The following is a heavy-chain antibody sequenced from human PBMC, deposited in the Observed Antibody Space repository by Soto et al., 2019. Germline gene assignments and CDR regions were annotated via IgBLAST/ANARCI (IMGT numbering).Heavy chain of an antibody. D-gene: IGHD6-19*01. CDR3: ASGVYSSGWHYYYYYYMDV. CDR2: INAYNGNT. J-gene: IGHJ6*03. Sequence: ASVKVSCKASGYTFTSYGISWVRQAPGQGLEWMGWINAYNGNTSYAQKFQGRVTMTTNTSTSTAYMELSSLRSEDTAVYYCASGVYSSGWHYYYYYYMDVWGKGTTVTVSS. CDR1: GYTFTSYG. V-gene: IGHV1-18*01.